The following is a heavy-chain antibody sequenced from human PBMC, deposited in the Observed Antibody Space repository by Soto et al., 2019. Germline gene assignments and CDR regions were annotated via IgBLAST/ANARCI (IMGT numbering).Heavy chain of an antibody. J-gene: IGHJ6*02. V-gene: IGHV1-2*02. Sequence: ASVKVSCKASGYTLTGYYIHWVRQAPGQGLEWMGWINPNSGGTNYAQKFQARVTMTRDTSIRTAYMELNRVRYDDTAVYFCARDQGHIVVVPDVWGQGTTVTVSS. CDR3: ARDQGHIVVVPDV. CDR2: INPNSGGT. D-gene: IGHD2-2*01. CDR1: GYTLTGYY.